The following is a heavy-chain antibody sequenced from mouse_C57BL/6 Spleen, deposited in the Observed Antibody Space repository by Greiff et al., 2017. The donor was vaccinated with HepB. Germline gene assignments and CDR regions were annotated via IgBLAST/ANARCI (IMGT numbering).Heavy chain of an antibody. D-gene: IGHD2-1*01. J-gene: IGHJ4*01. CDR1: GYTFTSYW. CDR3: ASFYYGNYESAMDY. V-gene: IGHV1-64*01. Sequence: VQLQQSGAELVKPGASVKLSCKASGYTFTSYWMNWVKQRPGQGLEWIGMIHPNSGSTNYNEKFKSKATLTVDKSSSTAYMQLSSLTSEDSAVYYCASFYYGNYESAMDYWGQGTSVTVSS. CDR2: IHPNSGST.